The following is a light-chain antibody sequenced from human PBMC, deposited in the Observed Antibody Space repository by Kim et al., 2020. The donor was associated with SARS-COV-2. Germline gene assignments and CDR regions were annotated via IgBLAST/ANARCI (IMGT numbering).Light chain of an antibody. J-gene: IGKJ4*01. CDR3: QQRSNWPLLT. V-gene: IGKV3-11*01. Sequence: EIVLTQSPATLSLSPGERATLSCRASQSVSVYLALYQQKPGQAPRLLIYDASNRATGIPARFSGSGSGTDFTLTISSLEPEDFAVYYCQQRSNWPLLTFGGGTKVDIK. CDR2: DAS. CDR1: QSVSVY.